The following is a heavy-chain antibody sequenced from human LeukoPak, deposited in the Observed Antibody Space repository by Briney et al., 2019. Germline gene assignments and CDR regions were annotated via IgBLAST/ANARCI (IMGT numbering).Heavy chain of an antibody. CDR2: IYYSGST. CDR1: GGSISSYY. J-gene: IGHJ5*02. Sequence: SETLSLTCTVSGGSISSYYWSWIRQPPGKGLEWIGYIYYSGSTNYNPSLKSRVTISVDTSKNQFSLKLSSVTAADTAVYYCARDRSYYGSGSYYNENPWGQGTLVTVSS. CDR3: ARDRSYYGSGSYYNENP. D-gene: IGHD3-10*01. V-gene: IGHV4-59*12.